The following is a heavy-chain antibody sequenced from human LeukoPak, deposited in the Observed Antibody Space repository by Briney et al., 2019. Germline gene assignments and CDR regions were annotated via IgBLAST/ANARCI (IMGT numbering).Heavy chain of an antibody. J-gene: IGHJ3*02. CDR1: GGSFSGYY. D-gene: IGHD3-10*01. CDR2: IYNGGNT. CDR3: ARGGSSMVRGLRNAFDI. Sequence: PSETLSLTCAVYGGSFSGYYWSWVRQPAGEGLEWIGRIYNGGNTNYNPSLTSRVTMSVDTSKNQFSLTLSSVTAADTAVYYCARGGSSMVRGLRNAFDIWGQGTMVTVSS. V-gene: IGHV4-59*10.